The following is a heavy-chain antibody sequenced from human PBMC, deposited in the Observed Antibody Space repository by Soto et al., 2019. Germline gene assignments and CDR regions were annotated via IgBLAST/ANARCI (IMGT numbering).Heavy chain of an antibody. Sequence: GGSLRLSCAASGFTFSSYAMHWVRQAPGKGLEWVAVISYDGSNKYYADSVKGRFTISRDNSKNTLYLQMNSLRAEDTAVYYCARDIGGYYYYYGMDVWGKGTTVTAPQ. CDR1: GFTFSSYA. J-gene: IGHJ6*04. D-gene: IGHD2-15*01. CDR3: ARDIGGYYYYYGMDV. CDR2: ISYDGSNK. V-gene: IGHV3-30-3*01.